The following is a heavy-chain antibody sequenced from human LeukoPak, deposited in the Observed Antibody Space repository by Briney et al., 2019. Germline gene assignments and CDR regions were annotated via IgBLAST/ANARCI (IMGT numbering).Heavy chain of an antibody. J-gene: IGHJ4*02. CDR2: ISWNSGSI. Sequence: GGSLRLSCAASGFTFDDYAMHWVRQAPGKGLEWVSGISWNSGSIGYADSVKDRFTISRDNAKNSLYLQMNSLRAEDTALYYCAKSGSDGRGLMRDSSGYYFDYWGQGTLVTVSS. CDR1: GFTFDDYA. D-gene: IGHD3-22*01. CDR3: AKSGSDGRGLMRDSSGYYFDY. V-gene: IGHV3-9*01.